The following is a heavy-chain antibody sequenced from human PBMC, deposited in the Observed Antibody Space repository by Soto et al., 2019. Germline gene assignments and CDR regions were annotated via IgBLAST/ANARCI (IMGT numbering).Heavy chain of an antibody. CDR2: ISWNSGSI. CDR3: AKDMRSANYYDSSGFYYEFDY. Sequence: GGSLRLSCVASGFTFDDYAMYWVRQAPGKGLEWVSSISWNSGSIGYADSVKGQFTISRDNAKNSLYLQMNSLRAEDTALYYCAKDMRSANYYDSSGFYYEFDYCGQLPLVTVPS. V-gene: IGHV3-9*01. CDR1: GFTFDDYA. J-gene: IGHJ4*02. D-gene: IGHD3-22*01.